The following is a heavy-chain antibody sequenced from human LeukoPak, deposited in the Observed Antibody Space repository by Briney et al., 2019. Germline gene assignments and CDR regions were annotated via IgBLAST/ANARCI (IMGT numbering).Heavy chain of an antibody. CDR2: ISGSGGST. V-gene: IGHV3-23*01. J-gene: IGHJ6*02. D-gene: IGHD3-22*01. CDR1: GVTFSSHA. Sequence: GGSLRLSCAASGVTFSSHAMSWVRQAPGKGLERVSAISGSGGSTYYADSVKGRFTISRDNSKNTLYLQMNSLRAEGTAVYYCANATDSSGRGYPVYHYYGMDVWGQGTTVTVSS. CDR3: ANATDSSGRGYPVYHYYGMDV.